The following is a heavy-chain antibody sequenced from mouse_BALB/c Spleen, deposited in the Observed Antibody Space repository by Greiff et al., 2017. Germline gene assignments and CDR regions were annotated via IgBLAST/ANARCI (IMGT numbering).Heavy chain of an antibody. Sequence: VQLQQPGAELVKPGASVKLSCKASGYTFTSYYMYWVKQRPGQGLEWIGGINPSNGGTNFNAKFKSKATLTVDKSSSTAYMQLSSLTSEDSAVYYCTRWNDAMDYWGQGTSVTVSS. V-gene: IGHV1S81*02. CDR1: GYTFTSYY. CDR2: INPSNGGT. CDR3: TRWNDAMDY. J-gene: IGHJ4*01.